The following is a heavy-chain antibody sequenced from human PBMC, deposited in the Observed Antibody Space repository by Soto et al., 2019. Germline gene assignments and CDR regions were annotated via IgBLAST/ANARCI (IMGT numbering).Heavy chain of an antibody. J-gene: IGHJ5*02. CDR3: GATVTGSSGVDP. D-gene: IGHD3-9*01. CDR1: GDSISSGSYY. Sequence: QVQLQESGPGLVKPSETLPLSCAVSGDSISSGSYYWTWIRHHPGKGLEWIGYISNTGNTYYTPSLKSRVTMTLGTSKDQFSLELNSVTAAGTAVYYCGATVTGSSGVDPWGQGTLVTVSS. CDR2: ISNTGNT. V-gene: IGHV4-31*11.